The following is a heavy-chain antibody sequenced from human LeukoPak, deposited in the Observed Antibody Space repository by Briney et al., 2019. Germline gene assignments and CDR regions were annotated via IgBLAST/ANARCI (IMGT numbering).Heavy chain of an antibody. Sequence: GASVKVSCKASGYTFTSYGISWVRQAPGQGLEWMGWMNPNSGATKYAQKFQGRVTMTRDTSISTAYMELSRLTSDDTAVYYCARGPATIIPFFDYWGQGTLVTVSS. J-gene: IGHJ4*02. CDR2: MNPNSGAT. CDR1: GYTFTSYG. CDR3: ARGPATIIPFFDY. V-gene: IGHV1-2*02. D-gene: IGHD3-3*01.